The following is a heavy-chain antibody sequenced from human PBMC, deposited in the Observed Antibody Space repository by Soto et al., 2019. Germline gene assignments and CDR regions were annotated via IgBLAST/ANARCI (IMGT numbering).Heavy chain of an antibody. CDR2: IYPGDSDN. CDR3: TRQATPRGTSQDDY. J-gene: IGHJ4*02. Sequence: EVQLVQSGAEVKKPGESLKISCKGSGYHFASYWIAWVRQVPGKGLEWMGTIYPGDSDNRYNPSFQGHVTLSVDRSMSTAFFQWSSLKASDTAIYYCTRQATPRGTSQDDYWGQGTRVTVPS. V-gene: IGHV5-51*01. CDR1: GYHFASYW. D-gene: IGHD2-2*01.